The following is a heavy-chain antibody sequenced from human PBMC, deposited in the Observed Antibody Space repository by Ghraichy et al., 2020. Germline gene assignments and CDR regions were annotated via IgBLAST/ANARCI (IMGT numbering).Heavy chain of an antibody. D-gene: IGHD3-10*01. CDR2: INKDATIT. J-gene: IGHJ4*02. CDR3: VRSYGPVY. CDR1: GFIFSSYW. Sequence: GESLNISCAASGFIFSSYWMHWVRQAPGKGLAWVSRINKDATITTYADSVRGRFTISRDNAKNTLYLEMNSLRVEDTAVYYCVRSYGPVYWGQGTLVTVSS. V-gene: IGHV3-74*03.